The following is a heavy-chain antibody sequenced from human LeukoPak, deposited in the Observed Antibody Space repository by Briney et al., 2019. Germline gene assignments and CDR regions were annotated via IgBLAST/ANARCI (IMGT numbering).Heavy chain of an antibody. Sequence: GGSLRLSCAASGFTFSSYWMHWVRQAPGKGLVWVSRINSDGSSTSYADSVKGRFTISRDNAKNTLYLQMNSLRAEDTAVYYCARVCSSTSCYYYYGMDVWGQGTTVTVSS. D-gene: IGHD2-2*01. CDR1: GFTFSSYW. V-gene: IGHV3-74*01. J-gene: IGHJ6*02. CDR2: INSDGSST. CDR3: ARVCSSTSCYYYYGMDV.